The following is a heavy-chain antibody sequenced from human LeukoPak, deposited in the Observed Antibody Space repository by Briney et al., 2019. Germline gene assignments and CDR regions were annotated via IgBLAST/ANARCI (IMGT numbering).Heavy chain of an antibody. J-gene: IGHJ4*02. D-gene: IGHD6-19*01. V-gene: IGHV4-59*01. Sequence: GSLRLSCAASGFTFSSYAMSWVRQAPGKGLEWIGYIYYSGSTNYNPSLKSRVTISVDTSKNQFSLKLSSVTAADTAVYYCARYSSGWYYFDYWGQGTLVTVSS. CDR2: IYYSGST. CDR1: GFTFSSYA. CDR3: ARYSSGWYYFDY.